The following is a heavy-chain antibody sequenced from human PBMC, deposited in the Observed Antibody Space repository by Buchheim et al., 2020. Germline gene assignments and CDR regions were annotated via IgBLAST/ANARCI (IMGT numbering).Heavy chain of an antibody. J-gene: IGHJ4*02. CDR1: GYTFTSYN. Sequence: QVHLVQSGAEVKKPGARVKVSCTASGYTFTSYNVHLVRQAPGQGLEWMGIINPGGDSASYAQKFQGRLTMTRDTSTSTVYMELSSLRSEDTAVYYCARDECRASACYSRAYYYFDFWGQGTL. D-gene: IGHD2/OR15-2a*01. V-gene: IGHV1-46*01. CDR3: ARDECRASACYSRAYYYFDF. CDR2: INPGGDSA.